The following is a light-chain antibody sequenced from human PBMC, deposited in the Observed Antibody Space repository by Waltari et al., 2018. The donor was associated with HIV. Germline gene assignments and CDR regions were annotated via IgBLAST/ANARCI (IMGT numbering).Light chain of an antibody. CDR2: GAS. Sequence: IVLTQPPVKVSVSTGASVTLSCRTSQSVNYNLAWYHQRPGQPPRLLIYGASTRANCTSPTISGIGSGTEFLLIIYSLHPDDWGVYWCHEYDNWSRWTFGQGTKVALK. CDR3: HEYDNWSRWT. J-gene: IGKJ2*01. V-gene: IGKV3-15*01. CDR1: QSVNYN.